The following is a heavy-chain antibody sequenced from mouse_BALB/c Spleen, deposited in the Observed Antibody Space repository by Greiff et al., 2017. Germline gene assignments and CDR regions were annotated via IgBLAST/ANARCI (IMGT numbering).Heavy chain of an antibody. CDR2: IDPENGDT. J-gene: IGHJ2*01. V-gene: IGHV14-4*02. Sequence: VQLQQSGAELVRSGASVKLSCTASGFNIKDYYMHWVKQRPEQGLEWIGWIDPENGDTEYAPKFQGKATMTADTSSNTTYLQLSSLTSEDTAVCYSNAYYDGCSCFDYWGQGTTLTVSA. CDR3: NAYYDGCSCFDY. D-gene: IGHD2-3*01. CDR1: GFNIKDYY.